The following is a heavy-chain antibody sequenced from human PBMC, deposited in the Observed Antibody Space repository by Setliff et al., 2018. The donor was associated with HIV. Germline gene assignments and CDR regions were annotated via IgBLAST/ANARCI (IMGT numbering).Heavy chain of an antibody. CDR3: ARSPPTTFWSGYTYYYYMDV. D-gene: IGHD3-3*01. J-gene: IGHJ6*03. Sequence: SETLSLTCTVSGGSISSGAYYWSWIRQHPGKGLEWIGYIYYSGTTYSNPSLKSRVTISVDTSKNQFSLKLNSVTAADTAVYYCARSPPTTFWSGYTYYYYMDVWGKGTTVTVSS. CDR1: GGSISSGAYY. CDR2: IYYSGTT. V-gene: IGHV4-31*03.